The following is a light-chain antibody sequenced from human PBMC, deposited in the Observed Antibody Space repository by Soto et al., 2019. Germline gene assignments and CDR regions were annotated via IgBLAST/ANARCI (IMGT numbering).Light chain of an antibody. CDR3: QQYAGSPVT. CDR1: QSVTSNS. V-gene: IGKV3-20*01. CDR2: GAF. J-gene: IGKJ4*01. Sequence: EIVLTQSPGTLSLSPGEGASLSCRASQSVTSNSLAWYQHKPGQAPRLLIYGAFNRAAGIPDRFSGSGSGTDFTLTISRLEPEDLAVYFCQQYAGSPVTFGGGTEVDIK.